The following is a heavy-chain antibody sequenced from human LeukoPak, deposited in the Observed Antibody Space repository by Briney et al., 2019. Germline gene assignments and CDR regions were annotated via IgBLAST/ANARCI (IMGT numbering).Heavy chain of an antibody. CDR1: GYTFTSYY. CDR3: ARNALHYYDSSGYLGPFDY. Sequence: ASVKVSCKASGYTFTSYYMHWVRQAPGQGLEWMGIINPSGGSTSYAQKFQGRVTMTRDTSTSTVYMELSSLRSEDTAVYYCARNALHYYDSSGYLGPFDYWGQGTLVTVPS. CDR2: INPSGGST. V-gene: IGHV1-46*01. D-gene: IGHD3-22*01. J-gene: IGHJ4*02.